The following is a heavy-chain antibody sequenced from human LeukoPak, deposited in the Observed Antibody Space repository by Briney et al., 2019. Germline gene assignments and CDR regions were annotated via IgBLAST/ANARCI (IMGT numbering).Heavy chain of an antibody. CDR2: IIPIFGTA. J-gene: IGHJ3*02. CDR1: GGTFSSYA. Sequence: SVRVSCKASGGTFSSYAISWVRQAPGQGLEWMGGIIPIFGTANYAQKFQGRVTITTDESTSTAYMELSSLRSEDTAVYYCAREGRWLQSDDAFDIWGQGTMVTVSS. CDR3: AREGRWLQSDDAFDI. D-gene: IGHD5-24*01. V-gene: IGHV1-69*05.